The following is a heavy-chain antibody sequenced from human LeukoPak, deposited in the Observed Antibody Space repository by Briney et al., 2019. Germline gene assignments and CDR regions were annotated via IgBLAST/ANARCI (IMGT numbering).Heavy chain of an antibody. CDR1: GGSISSYY. Sequence: SETLSLTCTVSGGSISSYYWSWIRQPAGGGREWFGRIYTSGSTNYNPSLKSRVTMSVDTSKTQFSLKLSSVTAADTAVYYCARDYYGPWGQGTLVTVSS. CDR3: ARDYYGP. V-gene: IGHV4-4*07. CDR2: IYTSGST. D-gene: IGHD3-22*01. J-gene: IGHJ5*02.